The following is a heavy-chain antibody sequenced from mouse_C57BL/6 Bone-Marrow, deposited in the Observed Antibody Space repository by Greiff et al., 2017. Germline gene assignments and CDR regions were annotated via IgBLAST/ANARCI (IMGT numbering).Heavy chain of an antibody. V-gene: IGHV1-69*01. CDR2: IDPSDSYN. D-gene: IGHD2-3*01. CDR3: ARGLLRRAMDY. CDR1: GYTFTSYW. Sequence: VQLQQPGAELVMPGASVKLSCKASGYTFTSYWMHWVKQRPGQGLEWIGEIDPSDSYNNYTQKFKGKSTLTVDKSSSTAYMQLSSRTSEDSTVYYCARGLLRRAMDYWGQGTSVTVSS. J-gene: IGHJ4*01.